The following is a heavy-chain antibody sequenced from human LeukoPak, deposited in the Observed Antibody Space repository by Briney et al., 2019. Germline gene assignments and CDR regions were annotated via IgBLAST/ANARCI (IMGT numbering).Heavy chain of an antibody. D-gene: IGHD2-15*01. J-gene: IGHJ4*02. Sequence: GGSLRLSCAASGFTFSGYWMHWVRQAPGKGLEWASAISGSGGSTYYADSVKGRFTISRDNSKNTLYLQMNSLRAEDTAVYYCATPAPHCSGGSCPNYFDYWGQGTLVTVSS. CDR2: ISGSGGST. CDR1: GFTFSGYW. V-gene: IGHV3-23*01. CDR3: ATPAPHCSGGSCPNYFDY.